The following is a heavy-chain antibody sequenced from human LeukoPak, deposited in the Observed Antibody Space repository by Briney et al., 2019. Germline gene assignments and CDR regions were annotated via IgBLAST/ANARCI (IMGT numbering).Heavy chain of an antibody. J-gene: IGHJ5*02. Sequence: GGSLRLSCAASGFTFSSYAMSWVRQAPGKGLEWVSAISGSGGSTYYADSVKGRFTISRDNSKNTLYLQMNSLRAEDTAVYYCAKVTGYSSGWVRGGWFDPWGQGTLVTVSS. D-gene: IGHD6-25*01. CDR1: GFTFSSYA. CDR2: ISGSGGST. CDR3: AKVTGYSSGWVRGGWFDP. V-gene: IGHV3-23*01.